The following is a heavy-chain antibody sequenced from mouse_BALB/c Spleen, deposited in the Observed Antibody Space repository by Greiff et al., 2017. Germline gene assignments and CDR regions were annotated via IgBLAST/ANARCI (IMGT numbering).Heavy chain of an antibody. CDR1: GFTFSDYG. V-gene: IGHV5-15*02. Sequence: EVKVVESGGGLVQPGGSRKLSCAASGFTFSDYGMAWVRQAPGKGPEWVAFISNLAYSIYYADTVTGRFTISRENAKNTLYLEMSSLRSEDTAMYYCARGGGPLYAMDDWGQGTSVTVAS. CDR3: ARGGGPLYAMDD. CDR2: ISNLAYSI. J-gene: IGHJ4*01.